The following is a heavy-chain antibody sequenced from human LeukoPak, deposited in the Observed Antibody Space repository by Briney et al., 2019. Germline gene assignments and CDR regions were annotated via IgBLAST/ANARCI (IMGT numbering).Heavy chain of an antibody. CDR3: ARSPLKDNDWKYYFDY. V-gene: IGHV4-59*08. J-gene: IGHJ4*02. CDR2: IYHSATT. Sequence: SETLSLTCTVSGGSISSYRWNWIRQPPGKGLEWIGYIYHSATTTYNPSLDSRVTMSLDTSKNQFALKQRSVTAADTAVYYCARSPLKDNDWKYYFDYWGQGTLVTVSS. D-gene: IGHD1-1*01. CDR1: GGSISSYR.